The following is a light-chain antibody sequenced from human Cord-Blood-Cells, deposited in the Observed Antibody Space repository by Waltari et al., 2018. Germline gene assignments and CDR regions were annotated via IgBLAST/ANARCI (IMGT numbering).Light chain of an antibody. CDR3: CSYAGSSTLV. Sequence: QSALTQPASVSGSPGQSITISCTGTRSDVGSYNLVSWDQQHPGKAPRPMIYEGSKRPSGVSNRFSGSKSGNTASLTISGLQAEDEADYYCCSYAGSSTLVFGGGTKLTVL. CDR2: EGS. CDR1: RSDVGSYNL. V-gene: IGLV2-23*01. J-gene: IGLJ3*02.